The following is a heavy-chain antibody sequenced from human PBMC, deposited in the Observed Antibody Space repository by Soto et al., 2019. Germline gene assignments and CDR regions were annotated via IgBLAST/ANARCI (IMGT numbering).Heavy chain of an antibody. Sequence: GGSLRLSCAASGFTFSSYWMSWVRQAPGKGLEWVANIKQDGSEKYYVDSVKGRFTISRDNAKNSLYLQMNSLRAEDTAVYYCARERGSPGGPTYYYYYYMDVWGKGTTVTVSS. D-gene: IGHD3-10*01. CDR3: ARERGSPGGPTYYYYYYMDV. CDR1: GFTFSSYW. CDR2: IKQDGSEK. J-gene: IGHJ6*03. V-gene: IGHV3-7*01.